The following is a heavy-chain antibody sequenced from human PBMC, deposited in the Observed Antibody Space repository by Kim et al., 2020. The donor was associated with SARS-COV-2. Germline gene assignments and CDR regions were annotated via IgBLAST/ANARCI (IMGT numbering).Heavy chain of an antibody. Sequence: SETLSLTCAVYGGSFSGYYWSWIRQPPGKGLEWIGEINHSGSTNYNPSLKSRVTISVDTSKNQFSLKLSSVTAADTAVYYCARGRRIGRFDPWGQGTLVTVSS. CDR1: GGSFSGYY. CDR3: ARGRRIGRFDP. D-gene: IGHD2-15*01. CDR2: INHSGST. V-gene: IGHV4-34*01. J-gene: IGHJ5*02.